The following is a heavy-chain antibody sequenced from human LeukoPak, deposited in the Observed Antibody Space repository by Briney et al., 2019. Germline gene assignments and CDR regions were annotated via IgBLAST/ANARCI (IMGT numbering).Heavy chain of an antibody. CDR2: ISGNGGGT. CDR3: AKPKDNSLYCFDY. CDR1: GLTFSSYA. V-gene: IGHV3-23*01. J-gene: IGHJ4*02. D-gene: IGHD1-20*01. Sequence: GGSLRLSCAASGLTFSSYAMSWVRQAPGKGLEWVSGISGNGGGTYYADSVKGRFTISRDNSKNTLYLQMSSLRAEDTAVYYCAKPKDNSLYCFDYWGQGTLVTVSS.